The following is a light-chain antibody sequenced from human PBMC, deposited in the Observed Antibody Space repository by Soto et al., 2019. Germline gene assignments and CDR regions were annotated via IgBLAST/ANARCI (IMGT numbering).Light chain of an antibody. CDR1: QSVSRN. CDR2: GAS. CDR3: QQYNNWPPLT. J-gene: IGKJ5*01. Sequence: EIVMTQSPATLSVSPGERATLSCRASQSVSRNLAWYQQKPGQAPRLLIYGASTSATGIPARFSGSGSGTECPLTISSLQYEDFAVYYCQQYNNWPPLTFGQGTRLEIK. V-gene: IGKV3-15*01.